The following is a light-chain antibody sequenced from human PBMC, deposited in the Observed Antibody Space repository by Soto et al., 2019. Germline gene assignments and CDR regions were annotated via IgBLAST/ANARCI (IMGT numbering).Light chain of an antibody. CDR2: DVS. V-gene: IGLV2-14*03. Sequence: QSVLTQPASVSGSPGQSITISCTGTSSDVGGYNYVSWYQHHPGKAPKLLIYDVSNRPSGISNRFSGSKSDNTASLTISGLRPEDEADYYCSSYTTSTTRQIFFGTGTRSPS. J-gene: IGLJ1*01. CDR1: SSDVGGYNY. CDR3: SSYTTSTTRQIF.